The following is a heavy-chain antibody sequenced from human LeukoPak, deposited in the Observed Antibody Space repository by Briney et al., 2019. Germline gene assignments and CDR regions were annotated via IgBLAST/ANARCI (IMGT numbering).Heavy chain of an antibody. J-gene: IGHJ4*02. CDR3: ARDLVMSGTTGDLGY. Sequence: ASVKVSCKASGGTFSSYAISWVRQAPGQGLEWMGRIIPIFGTAIYGQKFQGRVTITTDESTSTAYMEVSSLRSEDTAVYYCARDLVMSGTTGDLGYWGQGTLVTVSS. V-gene: IGHV1-69*05. D-gene: IGHD1-7*01. CDR1: GGTFSSYA. CDR2: IIPIFGTA.